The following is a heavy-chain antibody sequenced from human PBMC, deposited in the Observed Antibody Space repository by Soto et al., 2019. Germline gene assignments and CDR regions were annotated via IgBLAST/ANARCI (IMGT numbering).Heavy chain of an antibody. CDR1: GFTVSSNS. Sequence: EVQLVESGGGLIQPGGSLRLSCAASGFTVSSNSMHWVRQAPGKGLEWVSVIYSGGGTFYADSVKGRFTISRDNSKNTLYLQVNSLSAEDTAVYYCARSRFYAGDRYWLFDLWGRGTLVTVSS. V-gene: IGHV3-53*01. CDR3: ARSRFYAGDRYWLFDL. CDR2: IYSGGGT. J-gene: IGHJ2*01. D-gene: IGHD2-21*02.